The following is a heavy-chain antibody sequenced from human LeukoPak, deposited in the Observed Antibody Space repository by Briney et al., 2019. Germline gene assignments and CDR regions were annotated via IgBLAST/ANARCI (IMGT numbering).Heavy chain of an antibody. CDR2: IYPGDSDT. J-gene: IGHJ4*02. CDR1: GSRFTSYW. Sequence: GESLKISCKGSGSRFTSYWIGWVRQMPGKGLEWTGIIYPGDSDTRYSPSFQGQVTISADKSISTAYLQWSSLKASDTAMYYCASSRAVAGTPLDYWGQGTLVTVSS. CDR3: ASSRAVAGTPLDY. V-gene: IGHV5-51*01. D-gene: IGHD6-19*01.